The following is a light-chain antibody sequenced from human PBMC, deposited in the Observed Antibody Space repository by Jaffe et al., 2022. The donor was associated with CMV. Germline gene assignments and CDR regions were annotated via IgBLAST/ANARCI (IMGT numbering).Light chain of an antibody. CDR2: QDS. Sequence: SYELTQPPSVSVSPGQTASLTCSGDKLGNKYASWYQQKPGQSPVLVIYQDSKRPSGIPERFSGSNSGNTATLTISGTQAMDEADYYCQAWDSSTYVFGPGTKVTVL. J-gene: IGLJ1*01. CDR1: KLGNKY. CDR3: QAWDSSTYV. V-gene: IGLV3-1*01.